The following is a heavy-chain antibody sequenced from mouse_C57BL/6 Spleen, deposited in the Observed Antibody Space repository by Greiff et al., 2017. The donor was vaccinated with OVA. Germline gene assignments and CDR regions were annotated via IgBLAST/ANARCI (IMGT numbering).Heavy chain of an antibody. V-gene: IGHV1-55*01. J-gene: IGHJ4*01. CDR3: AREGGLRDYVMGY. Sequence: QVQLQQPGAELVKPGASVKMSCKASGYTFTSYWITWVKQRPGQGLEWIGDLYPGSGSTNYNEKFKSKATLTVDTSSSTAYMQLSSLTSEDSAVYYCAREGGLRDYVMGYWGQGTSVTVSS. CDR2: LYPGSGST. CDR1: GYTFTSYW. D-gene: IGHD3-2*02.